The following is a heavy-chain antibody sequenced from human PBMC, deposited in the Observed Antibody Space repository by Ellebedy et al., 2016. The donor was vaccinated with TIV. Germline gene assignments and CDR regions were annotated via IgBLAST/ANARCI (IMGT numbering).Heavy chain of an antibody. V-gene: IGHV1-46*04. CDR3: ARARSSGWLHTPDY. D-gene: IGHD6-19*01. Sequence: AASVKISCKASGYTFTSYYMHWVRHAPAQGLEWMGIINPSGGSTTYAQKLQGRVTMTRDKSTSTVYMELSSLRSEDTAVYYCARARSSGWLHTPDYWGQGTLVTVSS. CDR1: GYTFTSYY. CDR2: INPSGGST. J-gene: IGHJ4*02.